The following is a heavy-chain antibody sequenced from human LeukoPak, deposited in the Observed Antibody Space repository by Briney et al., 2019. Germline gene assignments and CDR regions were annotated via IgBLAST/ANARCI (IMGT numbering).Heavy chain of an antibody. J-gene: IGHJ4*02. CDR1: GGSFSGYY. Sequence: SGTLSLTCGVYGGSFSGYYWTWIRQSPGMGLEWIGEIIHSGSTNYNPSLTSRATISVDTSKNQFSLELSSVTAADTAVYYCARGILVTVYAAFDYWGQGTLVTVSS. CDR3: ARGILVTVYAAFDY. V-gene: IGHV4-34*01. CDR2: IIHSGST. D-gene: IGHD2-8*01.